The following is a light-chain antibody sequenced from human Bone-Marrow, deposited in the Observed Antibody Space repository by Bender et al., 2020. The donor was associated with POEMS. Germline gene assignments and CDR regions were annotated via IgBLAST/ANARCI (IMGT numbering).Light chain of an antibody. CDR1: KLGNKF. CDR2: QDT. Sequence: SYELSQPPSVSVSPGQTATITCSGDKLGNKFTCWYQQRPGQSPVLVIYQDTKRPSGIPERFSGSNCGNPATLTISGTQALDEADYYCQAWDSRTVVFGGGTKLTVL. CDR3: QAWDSRTVV. J-gene: IGLJ3*02. V-gene: IGLV3-1*01.